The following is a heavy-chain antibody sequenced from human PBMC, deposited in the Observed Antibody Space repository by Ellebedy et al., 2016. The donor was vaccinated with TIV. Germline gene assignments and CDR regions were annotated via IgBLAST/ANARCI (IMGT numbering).Heavy chain of an antibody. Sequence: GESLKISXAASGFIFNNYAMNWVRQAPGKGLEWVGRIKSKADTGTADYAAPVKGRFTLSRDDSKNTLYLQMNSLKTEDTAVYYCTTGTDIGGIRGYWGQGTLVTVSS. D-gene: IGHD1-14*01. CDR3: TTGTDIGGIRGY. V-gene: IGHV3-15*01. CDR2: IKSKADTGTA. J-gene: IGHJ4*02. CDR1: GFIFNNYA.